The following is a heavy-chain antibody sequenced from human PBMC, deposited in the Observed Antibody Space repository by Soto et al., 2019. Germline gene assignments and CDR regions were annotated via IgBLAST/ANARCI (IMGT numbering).Heavy chain of an antibody. CDR3: ARHEAVGDTMIVVVIRPREFDY. V-gene: IGHV4-39*01. CDR2: IYYSGST. J-gene: IGHJ4*02. D-gene: IGHD3-22*01. Sequence: QLQLQESGPGLVKPSETLSLTCTVSGGSISSSSYYWGWIRQPPGKGLEWIGSIYYSGSTYYNPSLKSRVTISVDTSKNQFSLKLSSVTAADTAVYYCARHEAVGDTMIVVVIRPREFDYWGQGTLVTVSS. CDR1: GGSISSSSYY.